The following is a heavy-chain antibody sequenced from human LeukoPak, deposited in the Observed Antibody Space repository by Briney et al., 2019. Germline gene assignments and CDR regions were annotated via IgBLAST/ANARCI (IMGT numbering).Heavy chain of an antibody. J-gene: IGHJ4*02. CDR1: GYTFTSYG. D-gene: IGHD6-13*01. CDR3: ARGSPLVRPPSGYFDY. V-gene: IGHV1-18*04. CDR2: ISAYNGNT. Sequence: GASVKVSCKASGYTFTSYGISWVRQAPGQGLEWVGWISAYNGNTNYARKLQGRVTMTTDTSTSTAYMELRSLRSDDTAVYYCARGSPLVRPPSGYFDYWGQGTLVTVSS.